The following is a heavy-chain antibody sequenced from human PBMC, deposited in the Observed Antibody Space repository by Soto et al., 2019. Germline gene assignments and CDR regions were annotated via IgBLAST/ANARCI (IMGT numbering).Heavy chain of an antibody. V-gene: IGHV3-11*06. CDR3: ARGGSAARPLSGSFDI. J-gene: IGHJ3*02. Sequence: GGSLRLSCAASGFTFSSYYMSWVRQAPGKGLEWVSDISSGSSTTNYADSVKGRVTISRDNAKNALYLQMNSLRAEETDVYYCARGGSAARPLSGSFDIWGQGTMVTVSS. CDR2: ISSGSSTT. CDR1: GFTFSSYY. D-gene: IGHD6-6*01.